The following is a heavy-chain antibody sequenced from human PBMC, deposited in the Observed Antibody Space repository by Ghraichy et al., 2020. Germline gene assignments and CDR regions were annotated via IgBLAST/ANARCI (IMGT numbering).Heavy chain of an antibody. D-gene: IGHD4/OR15-4a*01. Sequence: GGSLRLSCAASGFTFSDYWMGWVRQAPGKGLEWVANIKKDGSEIDYLDSVKGRFTISRDNAKNSVYLQMNRLRADDTAVYYCVRGVRWYDDWGQGTLVTVTS. CDR2: IKKDGSEI. CDR3: VRGVRWYDD. V-gene: IGHV3-7*01. CDR1: GFTFSDYW. J-gene: IGHJ5*02.